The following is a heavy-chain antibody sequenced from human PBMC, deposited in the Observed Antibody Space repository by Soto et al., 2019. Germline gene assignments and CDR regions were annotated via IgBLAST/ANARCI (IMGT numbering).Heavy chain of an antibody. CDR2: ISAYNGNT. D-gene: IGHD3-10*01. V-gene: IGHV1-18*01. CDR3: ARGRDYGSGSYGAFDI. CDR1: GYTFINFG. J-gene: IGHJ3*02. Sequence: QVQLVQSGAEVKKPGASVKVSCKASGYTFINFGISWVRQAPGQGPEWMGWISAYNGNTNYAQKFQGRVTMTKDTSTNTAYMELRSLRSDDTAVYYCARGRDYGSGSYGAFDIWGQGTMVTVSS.